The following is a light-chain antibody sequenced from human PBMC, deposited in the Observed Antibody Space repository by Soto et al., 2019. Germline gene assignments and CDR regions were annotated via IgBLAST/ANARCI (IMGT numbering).Light chain of an antibody. CDR1: QSVSSSF. J-gene: IGKJ5*01. CDR3: QQYGSSIT. V-gene: IGKV3-20*01. Sequence: EIVLTQSPGTLSLSPGERATLSCRASQSVSSSFLAWYQQKPGQAPRLLIHGASSRATGIPDRISGSGSGTDFTLTISRLEAEDFAVYYFQQYGSSITFGQGTRLEIK. CDR2: GAS.